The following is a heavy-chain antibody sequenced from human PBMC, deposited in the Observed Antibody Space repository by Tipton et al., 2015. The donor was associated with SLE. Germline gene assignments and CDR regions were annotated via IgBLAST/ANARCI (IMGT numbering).Heavy chain of an antibody. CDR3: ARHDYDDNGYYMQYFDY. CDR2: ISHTGRP. V-gene: IGHV4-38-2*02. CDR1: GYSIDSGHF. D-gene: IGHD3-22*01. Sequence: TLSLTCTVSGYSIDSGHFWGWIRQPPGRALEWLGSISHTGRPYHNTSLQSRITMSLDTSRNQVFLRLSSVTAADTAIYYCARHDYDDNGYYMQYFDYWGQGTLVTVSS. J-gene: IGHJ4*02.